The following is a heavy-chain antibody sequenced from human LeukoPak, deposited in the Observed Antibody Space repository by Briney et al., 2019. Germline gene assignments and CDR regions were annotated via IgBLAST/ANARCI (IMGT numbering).Heavy chain of an antibody. J-gene: IGHJ4*02. CDR2: IWYDGSNK. CDR3: ARDRETTGSHPPFFDY. CDR1: GFTFSSYG. D-gene: IGHD4-17*01. V-gene: IGHV3-33*01. Sequence: GGSLRLSCAASGFTFSSYGMHWVRQAPGKGLEWVAAIWYDGSNKYYADSVKGRFTISRDNSKNTLYLQMNSPRAEDTAVYYCARDRETTGSHPPFFDYWGQGTLVTVSS.